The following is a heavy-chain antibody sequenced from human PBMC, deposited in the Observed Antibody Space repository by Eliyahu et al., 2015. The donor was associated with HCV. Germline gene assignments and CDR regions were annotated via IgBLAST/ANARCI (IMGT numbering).Heavy chain of an antibody. Sequence: EVQLVESGGGLVKPGGSLRLSCAASGFTFSSYSMXWVRQAPGKGLEWVSSISSGGXYXYYADSVKGRFTISRDNAKNSLYLQMNSLRAEDTAVYYCAREGYCTGGVCSLYWYFDLWGRGTLVTVSS. CDR1: GFTFSSYS. D-gene: IGHD2-8*02. CDR2: ISSGGXYX. J-gene: IGHJ2*01. CDR3: AREGYCTGGVCSLYWYFDL. V-gene: IGHV3-21*01.